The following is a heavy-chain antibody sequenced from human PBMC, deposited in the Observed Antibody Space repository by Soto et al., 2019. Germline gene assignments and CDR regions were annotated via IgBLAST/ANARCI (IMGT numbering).Heavy chain of an antibody. Sequence: QVQLVESGGGVVQPGRSLRLSCVTSGFPFNKYGMHWVRQAPGKGLEWVAIIWYDGSEKYYGDSVKGRFTIARDNSRDTLFLQVDSLRADETAMYYCARLGGSGGDSIDYWGQGTLVTVSS. CDR3: ARLGGSGGDSIDY. CDR2: IWYDGSEK. CDR1: GFPFNKYG. J-gene: IGHJ4*02. D-gene: IGHD3-10*01. V-gene: IGHV3-33*01.